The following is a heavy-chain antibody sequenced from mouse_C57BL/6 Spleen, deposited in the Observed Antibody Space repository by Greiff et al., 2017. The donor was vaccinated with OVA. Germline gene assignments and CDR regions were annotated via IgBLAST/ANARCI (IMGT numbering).Heavy chain of an antibody. D-gene: IGHD2-5*01. Sequence: EVQLQQSGPELVKPGASVKISCKASGYTFTDYYMNWVKQSHGKSLEWIGDINPNNGGTSYNQKFKGKATLTVDKSSSTAYMELRSLTSEDSAVYYCARERSNYEYYLDYWGQGTTLTVSS. CDR3: ARERSNYEYYLDY. J-gene: IGHJ2*01. V-gene: IGHV1-26*01. CDR2: INPNNGGT. CDR1: GYTFTDYY.